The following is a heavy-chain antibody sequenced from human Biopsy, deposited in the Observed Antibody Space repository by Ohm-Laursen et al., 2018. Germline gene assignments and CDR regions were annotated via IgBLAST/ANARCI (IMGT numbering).Heavy chain of an antibody. V-gene: IGHV3-9*01. CDR3: AKDLASGSGYYWYFDF. CDR2: ISWNSGNI. D-gene: IGHD3-22*01. Sequence: RSLRLSCTASGFTIDEHGMHWVRQRPGKGLEWVSGISWNSGNIGYADSVKGRFTISRDNAKNSVYLQMNSLRAEDTAFYYCAKDLASGSGYYWYFDFWGRGTLVTVSS. J-gene: IGHJ2*01. CDR1: GFTIDEHG.